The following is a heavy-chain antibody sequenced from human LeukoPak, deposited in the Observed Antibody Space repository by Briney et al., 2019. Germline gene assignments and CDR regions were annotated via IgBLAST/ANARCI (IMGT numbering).Heavy chain of an antibody. CDR3: ARGATVRTPPLDY. CDR2: IGSSSSYI. D-gene: IGHD4-23*01. J-gene: IGHJ4*02. V-gene: IGHV3-21*01. CDR1: GFTFISYS. Sequence: GGPLKLSCAPSGFTFISYSMNWFRKAPGKGLEWVSSIGSSSSYIYYADSVKGRFSVSRDNAKNSLYLQMNSLRAEDTAVYYCARGATVRTPPLDYWGQGTLVTVSS.